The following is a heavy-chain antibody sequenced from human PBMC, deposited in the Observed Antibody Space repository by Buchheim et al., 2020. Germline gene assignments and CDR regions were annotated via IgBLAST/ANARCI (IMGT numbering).Heavy chain of an antibody. CDR1: GFIFSTYG. V-gene: IGHV3-30*18. CDR2: ISYDGSNK. Sequence: QVQLVESGGGVVQPGRSLRLSCAASGFIFSTYGMHWVRQAPGKGLEWVVVISYDGSNKYYAASVKGRFTISRANSKNTLNLQMNSLRAEDTAVYYCVKEYSGSYYYFDYWGQGTL. D-gene: IGHD1-26*01. J-gene: IGHJ4*02. CDR3: VKEYSGSYYYFDY.